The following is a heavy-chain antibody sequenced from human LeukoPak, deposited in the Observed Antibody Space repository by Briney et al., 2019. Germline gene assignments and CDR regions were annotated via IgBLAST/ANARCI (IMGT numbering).Heavy chain of an antibody. CDR3: AAGYSGYDNPFFY. V-gene: IGHV4-39*01. Sequence: SETLSLTCTVSGGXISSSSYYWGWIRQPPGKGLEWIGSIYYSGSTYYNPSLKSRVTISVDTSKNQFSLKLSSVTAADTAVYYCAAGYSGYDNPFFYWGQGTLVTVSS. J-gene: IGHJ4*02. CDR1: GGXISSSSYY. CDR2: IYYSGST. D-gene: IGHD5-12*01.